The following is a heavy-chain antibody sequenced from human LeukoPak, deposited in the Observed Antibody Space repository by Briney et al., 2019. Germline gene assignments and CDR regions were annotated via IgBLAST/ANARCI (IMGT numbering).Heavy chain of an antibody. D-gene: IGHD3-10*01. J-gene: IGHJ5*02. CDR1: GFTCSSYS. Sequence: PGGSLRLSCAASGFTCSSYSMNWVRQAPGKGLEWVSSISSSRNYIYYADSVKGRFTISRDNAKNSLYLQMNSLRAEDTAVYYCAGDYVSGELTFDPWGQGTLVTVSS. V-gene: IGHV3-21*01. CDR3: AGDYVSGELTFDP. CDR2: ISSSRNYI.